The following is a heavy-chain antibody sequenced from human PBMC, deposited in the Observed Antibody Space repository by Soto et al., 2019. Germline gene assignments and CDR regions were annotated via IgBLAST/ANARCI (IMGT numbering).Heavy chain of an antibody. CDR2: IYSGGST. V-gene: IGHV3-53*01. CDR3: ASSYNWDLEV. Sequence: LRLSCAASGFTVSSNYMSWVRQAPGKGLEWVSVIYSGGSTYYADSVKGRFTISRDNSKNTLYLQMNSLRAEDTAVYYCASSYNWDLEVWGQGTTVTVSS. D-gene: IGHD1-20*01. CDR1: GFTVSSNY. J-gene: IGHJ6*02.